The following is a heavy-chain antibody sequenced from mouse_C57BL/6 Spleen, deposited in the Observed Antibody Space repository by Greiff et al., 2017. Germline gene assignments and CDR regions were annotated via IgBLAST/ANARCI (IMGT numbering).Heavy chain of an antibody. D-gene: IGHD4-1*01. Sequence: QVQLQQSGAELMKPGASVKLSCKASGYTFTCYWMHWVKQRPGQGLEWIGMIHPNSGSTNYNEKFKSKATLTVDKSSSTAYMQLSSLTSEDSAVYYCARDWDDDFDYWGQGTTLTVSS. V-gene: IGHV1-64*01. CDR1: GYTFTCYW. CDR2: IHPNSGST. CDR3: ARDWDDDFDY. J-gene: IGHJ2*01.